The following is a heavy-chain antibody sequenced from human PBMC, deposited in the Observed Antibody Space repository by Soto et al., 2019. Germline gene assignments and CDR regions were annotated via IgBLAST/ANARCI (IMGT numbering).Heavy chain of an antibody. D-gene: IGHD3-22*01. CDR3: AAHDSGGYYAEY. CDR1: GDSVTISDYY. V-gene: IGHV4-39*01. Sequence: QLQLQESGPGLVKPSETLSLTCTVSGDSVTISDYYWGWIRQPPGKGLEWIGSIHYSGSTYYNPSLTSRVTISGDTSKKQFSLKLTSVTAADAVVYFCAAHDSGGYYAEYWGQGTLVTVSA. J-gene: IGHJ4*02. CDR2: IHYSGST.